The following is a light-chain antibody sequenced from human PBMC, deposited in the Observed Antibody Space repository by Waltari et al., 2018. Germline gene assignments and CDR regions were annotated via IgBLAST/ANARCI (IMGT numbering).Light chain of an antibody. CDR1: QSVGSY. Sequence: EIVLTQSPATLSLSPGERATLSCRASQSVGSYLAWYQQKPGQAPRLLIYDAFNRATGIPARFSGSGSGTDFTLTISSLEPEDFAVYYCQQRSNWLTFGGGTKVEIK. J-gene: IGKJ4*01. CDR3: QQRSNWLT. V-gene: IGKV3-11*01. CDR2: DAF.